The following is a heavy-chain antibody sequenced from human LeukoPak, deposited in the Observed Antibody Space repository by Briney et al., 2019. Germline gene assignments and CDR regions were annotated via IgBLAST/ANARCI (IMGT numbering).Heavy chain of an antibody. V-gene: IGHV3-48*04. D-gene: IGHD4-23*01. J-gene: IGHJ4*02. Sequence: GGSLRLSCAASGFTFSSYSMNWVRQAPGKGLEWVSYISSSSSTIYYADSVKGRFTISRDNAKNSLYLQMNSLRAEDTAVYYCARMQIDYGGNSRDFDYWGQGTLVTVSS. CDR1: GFTFSSYS. CDR2: ISSSSSTI. CDR3: ARMQIDYGGNSRDFDY.